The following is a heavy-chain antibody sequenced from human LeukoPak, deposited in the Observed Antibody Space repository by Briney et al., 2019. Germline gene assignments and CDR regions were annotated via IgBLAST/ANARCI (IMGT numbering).Heavy chain of an antibody. V-gene: IGHV3-48*02. CDR2: ISSRSSTI. Sequence: GGSLRPSCAAAGFTFHFYSMTWVRQAPGKGLEWVSYISSRSSTIYYTDSVKGRFTVSRDNAKNSLNLQMNSLRDEDTAVYYCARGEDYWGQGTLVTVSS. CDR3: ARGEDY. J-gene: IGHJ4*02. CDR1: GFTFHFYS.